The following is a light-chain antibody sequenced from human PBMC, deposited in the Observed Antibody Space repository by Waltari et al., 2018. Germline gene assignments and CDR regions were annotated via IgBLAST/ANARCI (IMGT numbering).Light chain of an antibody. J-gene: IGLJ3*02. Sequence: QSALTQPASVSGSPGQSITISCTGSSSDLGSYNYVSWYQQHPDKAPKLIIYDVSERPSGVSNRFSASKSGDTASLTISGLQAEDEADYYCSSYTSSNTWVFGGGTKVTVL. CDR3: SSYTSSNTWV. CDR2: DVS. CDR1: SSDLGSYNY. V-gene: IGLV2-14*01.